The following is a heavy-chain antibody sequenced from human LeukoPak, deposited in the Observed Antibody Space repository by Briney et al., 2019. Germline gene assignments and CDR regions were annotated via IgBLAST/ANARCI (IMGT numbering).Heavy chain of an antibody. Sequence: GASVKVSCKASGGTFSSYAISWVRQAPGQGLEWMGGIIPIFGTANYAQKFQGRVTITADESTSTAYMELSSLRSEDTAVYYCARASAGYSSGWYDVTVVYRYWGQGTLVTVSS. CDR2: IIPIFGTA. CDR1: GGTFSSYA. CDR3: ARASAGYSSGWYDVTVVYRY. J-gene: IGHJ4*02. V-gene: IGHV1-69*13. D-gene: IGHD6-19*01.